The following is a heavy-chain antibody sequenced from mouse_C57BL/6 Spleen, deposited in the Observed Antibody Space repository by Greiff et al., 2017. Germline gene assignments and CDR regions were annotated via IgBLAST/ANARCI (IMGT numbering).Heavy chain of an antibody. J-gene: IGHJ4*01. Sequence: EVKLVESGEGLVKPGGSLKLSCAASGFTFSSYALSWVRQTPEKRLEWVAYISSGGDYIYYADTVKGRFTIYRETARSTLYLQMSSLNSEVTAMYYCTRDRLGYYAMDYWGQGPSGTVSS. D-gene: IGHD3-1*01. CDR3: TRDRLGYYAMDY. CDR2: ISSGGDYI. V-gene: IGHV5-9-1*02. CDR1: GFTFSSYA.